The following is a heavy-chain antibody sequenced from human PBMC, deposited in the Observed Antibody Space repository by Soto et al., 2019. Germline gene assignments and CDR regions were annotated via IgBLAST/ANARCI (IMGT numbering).Heavy chain of an antibody. D-gene: IGHD6-6*01. CDR3: ARDKNEYSSSSGNFDY. CDR2: ISSSSSYI. J-gene: IGHJ4*02. V-gene: IGHV3-21*01. CDR1: GFTFSSYS. Sequence: GESLKISCAASGFTFSSYSMNWVRQAPGKGLEWVSSISSSSSYIYYADSVKGRFTISRDNAKNSLYLQMNSLRAEDTAVYYCARDKNEYSSSSGNFDYWGQGTLVTVSS.